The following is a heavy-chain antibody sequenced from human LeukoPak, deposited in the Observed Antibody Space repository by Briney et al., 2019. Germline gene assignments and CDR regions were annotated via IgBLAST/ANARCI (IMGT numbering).Heavy chain of an antibody. CDR2: IQTITFGGTT. D-gene: IGHD3-16*01. Sequence: GGSVRLSCTASGFTFRNVWMTWVRQAPGKGLEWVGRIQTITFGGTTDYAAPVRGRFTISRDDSKNTLYLQMNSLKTEDTAVYYCSSTLGYWGQGTLVTVSS. CDR3: SSTLGY. V-gene: IGHV3-15*01. CDR1: GFTFRNVW. J-gene: IGHJ4*02.